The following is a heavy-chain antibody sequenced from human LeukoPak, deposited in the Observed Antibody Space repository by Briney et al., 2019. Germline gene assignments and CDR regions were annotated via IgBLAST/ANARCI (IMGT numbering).Heavy chain of an antibody. CDR1: GGSFSGYY. J-gene: IGHJ6*03. Sequence: SETLSLTCAVYGGSFSGYYWSWIRQPPGKGLEWIGEINHSGSTNYNPSLKSRVTISVDTSKNQSSLKLSSVTAADTAVYYCARETPGYCSSTSCLWSDYYYMDVWGKGTTVTVSS. V-gene: IGHV4-34*01. CDR3: ARETPGYCSSTSCLWSDYYYMDV. CDR2: INHSGST. D-gene: IGHD2-2*01.